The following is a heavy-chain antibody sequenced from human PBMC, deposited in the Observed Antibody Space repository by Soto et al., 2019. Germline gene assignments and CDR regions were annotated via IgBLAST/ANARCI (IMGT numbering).Heavy chain of an antibody. V-gene: IGHV1-3*01. CDR1: GYTFTSYA. CDR3: ARDLMVYYSFSYYYGMDV. J-gene: IGHJ6*02. Sequence: ASVKVSCKASGYTFTSYAMHWVRQAPGQRLEWMGWINAGNGNTKYSQKIQGRVTITRDTSASTAYMELSSLRSEDTAVYYCARDLMVYYSFSYYYGMDVWGQGTTVTVSS. CDR2: INAGNGNT. D-gene: IGHD3-22*01.